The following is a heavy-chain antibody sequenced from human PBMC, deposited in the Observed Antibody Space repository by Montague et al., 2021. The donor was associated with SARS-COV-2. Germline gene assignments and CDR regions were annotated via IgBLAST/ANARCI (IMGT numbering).Heavy chain of an antibody. V-gene: IGHV3-74*01. Sequence: LSLSLAASGFTFSNYWMHWVRQVPGKGLVWVSRISTDDGSTTTYADSVKGRFTISRDNAKNTLYLQMNSLRAEDTAVYYCARDLSSGRFRYFDYWGQGTMVTGSS. CDR2: ISTDDGSTT. CDR3: ARDLSSGRFRYFDY. J-gene: IGHJ4*02. D-gene: IGHD6-19*01. CDR1: GFTFSNYW.